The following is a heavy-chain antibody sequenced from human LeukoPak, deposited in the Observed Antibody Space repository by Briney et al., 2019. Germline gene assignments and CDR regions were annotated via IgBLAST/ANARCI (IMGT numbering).Heavy chain of an antibody. CDR1: EYTFTSYD. V-gene: IGHV1-8*01. Sequence: GASVKVSCKAFEYTFTSYDINWVRQATGQGLEWMGWMNPNGGNTGYAQKFQGRVTMTRNTSISTAYMELSSLTSEDTAVYYCARGRHPGPTWISEYWGQGTLVTVSS. CDR2: MNPNGGNT. CDR3: ARGRHPGPTWISEY. D-gene: IGHD5-12*01. J-gene: IGHJ4*02.